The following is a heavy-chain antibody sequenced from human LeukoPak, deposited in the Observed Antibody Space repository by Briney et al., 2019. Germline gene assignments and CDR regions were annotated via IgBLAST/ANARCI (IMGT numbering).Heavy chain of an antibody. J-gene: IGHJ6*04. CDR2: ISSSGSTI. CDR3: ARGLLRYFGDV. D-gene: IGHD3-9*01. CDR1: GFTFSNYA. Sequence: GGSLRLSCAASGFTFSNYAMSWVRQAPGKGLEWVSYISSSGSTIYYADSVKGRFTISRDNAKNSLYLQMNSLRAEDTAVYYCARGLLRYFGDVWGKGTTVTISS. V-gene: IGHV3-48*03.